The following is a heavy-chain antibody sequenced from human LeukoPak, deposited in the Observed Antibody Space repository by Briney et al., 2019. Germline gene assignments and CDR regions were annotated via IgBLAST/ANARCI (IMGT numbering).Heavy chain of an antibody. Sequence: SETLSLTCAVYGGSFSGYYWSWIRQPPGKGLEWIGEINHSGSTNYNPSLKSRVTISVDTSKHQFSLKLSSVTAADTAVYYCARARYGSEDYWGQGTLVTVSS. CDR1: GGSFSGYY. V-gene: IGHV4-34*01. CDR3: ARARYGSEDY. J-gene: IGHJ4*02. CDR2: INHSGST. D-gene: IGHD3-10*01.